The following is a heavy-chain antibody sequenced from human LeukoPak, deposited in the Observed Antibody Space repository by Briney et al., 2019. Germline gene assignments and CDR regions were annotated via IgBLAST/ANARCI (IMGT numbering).Heavy chain of an antibody. V-gene: IGHV3-21*01. Sequence: GWSLRLSCAASGFTFSDYGMNSVRPAPGKGLEWVSSISSSSSYIFYADSVKGRFTISRDNAKNSLYLQMNSLRAEDTAVYYCARGSLYYYDSSSKYFHHGGQGALVTVSS. CDR1: GFTFSDYG. CDR3: ARGSLYYYDSSSKYFHH. CDR2: ISSSSSYI. D-gene: IGHD3-22*01. J-gene: IGHJ1*01.